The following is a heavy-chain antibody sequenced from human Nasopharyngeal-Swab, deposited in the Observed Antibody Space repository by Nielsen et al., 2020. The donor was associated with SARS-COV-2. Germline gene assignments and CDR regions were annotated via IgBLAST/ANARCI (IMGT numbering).Heavy chain of an antibody. Sequence: WIRQPPGKGLEWIGEINHSGSTYYNPSLKSRVTISVDTSKNQFSLKLSSVTAADTAVYYCARESKGGYDYIWGSYRPYQYYFDYWGQGTLVTVSS. V-gene: IGHV4-34*01. CDR3: ARESKGGYDYIWGSYRPYQYYFDY. D-gene: IGHD3-16*02. J-gene: IGHJ4*02. CDR2: INHSGST.